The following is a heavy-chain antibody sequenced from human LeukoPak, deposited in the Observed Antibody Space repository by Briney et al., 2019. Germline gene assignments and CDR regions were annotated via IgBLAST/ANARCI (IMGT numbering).Heavy chain of an antibody. Sequence: GGSLRLSCAASGFTFDDYAMHWVRHAPGKGLEWVSGISWNSGSIGYADSVKGRFTISRDNAKNSLYLQMNSLRAEDTALYYCAKARVGATYFDYWGQGTLVTVSS. CDR2: ISWNSGSI. V-gene: IGHV3-9*01. CDR1: GFTFDDYA. J-gene: IGHJ4*02. D-gene: IGHD1-26*01. CDR3: AKARVGATYFDY.